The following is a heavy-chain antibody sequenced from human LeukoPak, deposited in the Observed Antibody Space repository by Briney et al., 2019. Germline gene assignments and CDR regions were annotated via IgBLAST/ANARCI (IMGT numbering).Heavy chain of an antibody. CDR3: AKDGVGYYYYYYMDV. CDR1: GFTFSSYG. D-gene: IGHD2-2*01. Sequence: GGSLRLSCAASGFTFSSYGMHWVRQAPGKGLEWVAVISYDGSNKYYADSVKGRFTISRDDSKNTLYLQMNSLRAEDTAVYYCAKDGVGYYYYYYMDVWGKGTTVTVSS. CDR2: ISYDGSNK. J-gene: IGHJ6*03. V-gene: IGHV3-30*18.